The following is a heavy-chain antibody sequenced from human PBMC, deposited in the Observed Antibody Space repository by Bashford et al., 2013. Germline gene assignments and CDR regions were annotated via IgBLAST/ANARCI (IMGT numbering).Heavy chain of an antibody. CDR2: IAYDGSNK. D-gene: IGHD3-10*01. Sequence: GGSLRLSCAASGFTFSSNGMHWVRQAPGKGLEWVAVIAYDGSNKYYADSVKGRFTISRDNSKNTLYLQMNSLRAEDTAVYYCGRDYYGSGATITYYYYYYGMDVWGQGTTVTVSS. CDR1: GFTFSSNG. CDR3: GRDYYGSGATITYYYYYYGMDV. J-gene: IGHJ6*02. V-gene: IGHV3-30*03.